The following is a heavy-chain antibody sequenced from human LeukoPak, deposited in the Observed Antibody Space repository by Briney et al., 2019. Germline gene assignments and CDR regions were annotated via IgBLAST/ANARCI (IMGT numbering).Heavy chain of an antibody. CDR3: ARDRLMVRGVSGFDP. CDR1: GYTFTSYY. Sequence: ASVKVSCKASGYTFTSYYMHWVRQAPGQGLEWMGIINPSGGSTSYAQKFQGRVTMTRDMSTSTVYMELSSLRSEDTAVYYCARDRLMVRGVSGFDPWGQGTLVTVSS. D-gene: IGHD3-10*01. J-gene: IGHJ5*02. CDR2: INPSGGST. V-gene: IGHV1-46*01.